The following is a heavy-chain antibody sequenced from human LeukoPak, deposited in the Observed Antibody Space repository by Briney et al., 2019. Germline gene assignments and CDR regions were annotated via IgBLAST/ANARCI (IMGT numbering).Heavy chain of an antibody. CDR2: INPNSGGT. CDR3: VRIYYGPDY. J-gene: IGHJ4*02. Sequence: ASVKVSCKASGYTFTGYYMHWVRQAPGQGLEWMGWINPNSGGTNYAQKFQGRVTMTRDTSISTAYMELSSLRSGDTAVYYCVRIYYGPDYWGQGTLVTVSS. CDR1: GYTFTGYY. D-gene: IGHD4-17*01. V-gene: IGHV1-2*02.